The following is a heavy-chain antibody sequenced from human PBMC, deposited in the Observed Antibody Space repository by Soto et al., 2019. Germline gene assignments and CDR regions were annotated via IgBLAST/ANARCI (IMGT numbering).Heavy chain of an antibody. D-gene: IGHD2-2*01. CDR1: GGTFSSYA. CDR3: ARGLKPAAPYYGMDV. Sequence: SVKVSCKASGGTFSSYAISWVRQAPGQGLEWMGGIIPIFGTANYAQKFQGRVTITADESTSTAYMELSSLRSEDTAVYYCARGLKPAAPYYGMDVWGQGTTVTVSS. J-gene: IGHJ6*02. CDR2: IIPIFGTA. V-gene: IGHV1-69*13.